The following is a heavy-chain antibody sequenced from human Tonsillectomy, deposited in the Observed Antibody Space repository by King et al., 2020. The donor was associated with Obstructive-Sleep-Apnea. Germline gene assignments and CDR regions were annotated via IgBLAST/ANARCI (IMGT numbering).Heavy chain of an antibody. CDR1: GGSISGYY. Sequence: HVQLQESGPGLVKPSETLSLTCTVSGGSISGYYWSWIRQPPGKGIEWIAYIYSSGTTNYNPSLKSRVTISVDTSKNLFSLKLNSVTAADTAVYYCARQANSYLTLGWFDPWGQVTLVTVSS. J-gene: IGHJ5*02. CDR2: IYSSGTT. V-gene: IGHV4-59*01. D-gene: IGHD1-26*01. CDR3: ARQANSYLTLGWFDP.